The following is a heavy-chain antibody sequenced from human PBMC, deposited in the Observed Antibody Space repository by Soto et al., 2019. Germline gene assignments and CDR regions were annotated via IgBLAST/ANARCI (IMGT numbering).Heavy chain of an antibody. D-gene: IGHD5-18*01. CDR3: ARLIQDEGIHLWLLNPLYYYYGMDV. J-gene: IGHJ6*02. CDR2: LYYSGST. Sequence: PSETLSLTCTVSGSSISSSSYYWGWIRQPPGKGLEWIGSLYYSGSTYYNPSLKSRVTISVDTSKTQFSLTLSSVTAADTAVYYCARLIQDEGIHLWLLNPLYYYYGMDVWGQGTTVTVSS. CDR1: GSSISSSSYY. V-gene: IGHV4-39*01.